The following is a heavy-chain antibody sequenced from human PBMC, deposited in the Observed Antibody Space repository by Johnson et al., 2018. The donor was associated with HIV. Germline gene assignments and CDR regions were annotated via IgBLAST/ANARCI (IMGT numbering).Heavy chain of an antibody. V-gene: IGHV3-7*01. Sequence: VQLVESGGGLVQPGGSLRLTCAASGCTFSSYWLSWVRQAPAKGLVWGANIKQDGTEKYNADSVQARFTISRDISKNTLFLQMNSLRAEDTAAYFCAKNHFDSSALEAFDIWGQGTMVTVSS. J-gene: IGHJ3*02. D-gene: IGHD3-22*01. CDR2: IKQDGTEK. CDR3: AKNHFDSSALEAFDI. CDR1: GCTFSSYW.